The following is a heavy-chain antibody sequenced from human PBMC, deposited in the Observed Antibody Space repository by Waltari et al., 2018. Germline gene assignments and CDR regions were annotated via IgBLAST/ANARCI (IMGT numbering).Heavy chain of an antibody. J-gene: IGHJ6*03. D-gene: IGHD2-15*01. CDR1: GDSFGGYG. CDR2: MSPMCGIP. Sequence: HVQSVPSGAEVKKPGSSVKVSCKASGDSFGGYGISWVRLAAGRGLEWMGVMSPMCGIPAYSQKVQERLTITADESTSTAYMELSSLRSEDTAIYYCARHELLISQYYYNMYVWGQRTTVTISS. V-gene: IGHV1-69*12. CDR3: ARHELLISQYYYNMYV.